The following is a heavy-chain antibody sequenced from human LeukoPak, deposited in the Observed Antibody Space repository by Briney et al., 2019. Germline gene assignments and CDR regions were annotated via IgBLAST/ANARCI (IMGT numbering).Heavy chain of an antibody. CDR1: GGSISNYY. D-gene: IGHD3-22*01. CDR3: ARDDSSGEYFDY. V-gene: IGHV4-4*07. Sequence: SETLSLTCTVSGGSISNYYWSWIRQPAGKGLEWIGRIYTSGSTSYNPSLKSRVTMSVDTSKNQFSLKLSSVTAADTAVYYCARDDSSGEYFDYWGQGTLVTVSS. J-gene: IGHJ4*02. CDR2: IYTSGST.